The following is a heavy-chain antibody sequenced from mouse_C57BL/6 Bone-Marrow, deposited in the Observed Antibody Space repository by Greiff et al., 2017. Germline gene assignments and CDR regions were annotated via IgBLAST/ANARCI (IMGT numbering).Heavy chain of an antibody. CDR1: GYTFTSYW. D-gene: IGHD4-1*01. V-gene: IGHV1-64*01. CDR2: IHPNSGST. Sequence: VQLQQSGAELVKPGASVKLSCKASGYTFTSYWMHWVKQRPGQGLEWIGMIHPNSGSTNYNEKFKSKATLTVDKSSSTAYMQLSSLTSEDSAVYYCARSGTGGYFDVWGTGTTVTVSS. CDR3: ARSGTGGYFDV. J-gene: IGHJ1*03.